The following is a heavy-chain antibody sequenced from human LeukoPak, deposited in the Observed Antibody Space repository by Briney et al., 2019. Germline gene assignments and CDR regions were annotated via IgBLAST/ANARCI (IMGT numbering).Heavy chain of an antibody. J-gene: IGHJ4*02. CDR3: ARGGELRFLEWLLNY. CDR2: INPNSGGT. D-gene: IGHD3-3*01. V-gene: IGHV1-2*02. CDR1: GYTFTGYY. Sequence: ASVKVSCKASGYTFTGYYMHRVRQAPGQGLEWMGWINPNSGGTNYAQKFQGRVTMTRDTSISTAYMELSRLRSDDTAVYYCARGGELRFLEWLLNYWGQGTLVTVSS.